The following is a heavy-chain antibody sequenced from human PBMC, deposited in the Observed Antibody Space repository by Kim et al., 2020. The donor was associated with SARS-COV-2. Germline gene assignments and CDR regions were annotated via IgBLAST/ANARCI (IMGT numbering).Heavy chain of an antibody. CDR2: MNPNSGNT. Sequence: ASVKVSCKASGYTFTSYDINWVRQATGQGLEWMGWMNPNSGNTGYAQKFQGRVTMTRNTSISTAYMELSSLRSEDTAVYYCARGVVKDIVVVVARYYYYYMDVWGKGTTVTVSS. CDR1: GYTFTSYD. V-gene: IGHV1-8*01. CDR3: ARGVVKDIVVVVARYYYYYMDV. J-gene: IGHJ6*03. D-gene: IGHD2-15*01.